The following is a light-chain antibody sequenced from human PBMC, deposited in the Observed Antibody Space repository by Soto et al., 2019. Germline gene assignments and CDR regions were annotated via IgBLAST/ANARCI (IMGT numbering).Light chain of an antibody. J-gene: IGKJ1*01. CDR1: QSVSGW. V-gene: IGKV1-5*01. CDR3: QQRSNWPRT. Sequence: DLQITQSPSSLSASVVDTVTVTFRASQSVSGWLAWYQQKPGEAPKLLIYDASALPRGVPSRFSGSGSGTKFTLTISSLEPEDFAVYYCQQRSNWPRTFGQGTKVDIK. CDR2: DAS.